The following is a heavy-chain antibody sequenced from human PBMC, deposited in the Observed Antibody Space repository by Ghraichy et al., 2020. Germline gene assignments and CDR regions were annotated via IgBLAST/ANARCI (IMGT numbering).Heavy chain of an antibody. V-gene: IGHV3-48*01. CDR1: GFSFSDYS. CDR2: ITASSITI. J-gene: IGHJ2*01. CDR3: ARLPLPRWTAVGDWSFAL. Sequence: GGSLRLSCEGSGFSFSDYSMIWVRLTPRKALEWVSSITASSITIFYTDSVKGRSTISRDTAKNSLYLQMNSLRAEATAVYYCARLPLPRWTAVGDWSFALWRRGTLVTVSS. D-gene: IGHD6-13*01.